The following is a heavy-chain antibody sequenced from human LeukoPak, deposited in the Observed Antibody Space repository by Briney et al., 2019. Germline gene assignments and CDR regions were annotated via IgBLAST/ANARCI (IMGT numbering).Heavy chain of an antibody. CDR3: GRTTSLGELLRVLDY. J-gene: IGHJ4*02. D-gene: IGHD3-10*01. CDR1: GGSFSGYY. V-gene: IGHV4-34*01. CDR2: INHSGST. Sequence: PESLSLTCAVYGGSFSGYYWSWIRQPPGRGLEWVGEINHSGSTNYNTSLKRRAAIPVDTSKNQPSLKLSSVTAADRAGYFCGRTTSLGELLRVLDYWGQGTLVTVSS.